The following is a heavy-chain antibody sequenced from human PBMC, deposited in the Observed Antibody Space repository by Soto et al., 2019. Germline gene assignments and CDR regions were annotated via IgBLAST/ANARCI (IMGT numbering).Heavy chain of an antibody. D-gene: IGHD2-15*01. CDR3: AKYCKCAGCPGGAFDY. CDR2: INYRGST. J-gene: IGHJ4*02. V-gene: IGHV4-34*01. CDR1: GGSFSDYY. Sequence: QVQLQQWGAGLLKPSETLSLSCAVYGGSFSDYYWSWIRQPPGKGLEWIGEINYRGSTNYNPSLESRVTIAVDTSKNQFSLKRTCVTVADMAFYYCAKYCKCAGCPGGAFDYWGQGTLVTVSS.